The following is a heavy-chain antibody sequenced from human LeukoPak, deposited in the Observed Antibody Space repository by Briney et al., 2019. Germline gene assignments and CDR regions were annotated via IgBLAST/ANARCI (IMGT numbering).Heavy chain of an antibody. J-gene: IGHJ4*02. CDR1: GGSISSYY. Sequence: KPSETLSLTCTVSGGSISSYYWSWIRQPPGKGLEWIGYIYYSGSTNYNPSLKSRVTISVDTSKNQFSLKLSSVTAADTAVYYCARHDPTGADYWGQGTLVTVSS. CDR3: ARHDPTGADY. V-gene: IGHV4-59*08. CDR2: IYYSGST. D-gene: IGHD4-17*01.